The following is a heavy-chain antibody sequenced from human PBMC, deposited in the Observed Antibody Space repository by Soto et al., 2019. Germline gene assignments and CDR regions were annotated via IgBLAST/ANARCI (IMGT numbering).Heavy chain of an antibody. CDR3: ARYFTQWLAQPSSFDH. CDR2: ISGTGNTI. V-gene: IGHV3-48*02. D-gene: IGHD6-19*01. Sequence: GGSLRLSCAASGFTLNNYGMNWVRQAPGQWLEWAAYISGTGNTIYYADSVKGRFTISRDNPRNSLYLQMNSLKDDDTAVYFCARYFTQWLAQPSSFDHWGQGTLVTVSS. J-gene: IGHJ4*02. CDR1: GFTLNNYG.